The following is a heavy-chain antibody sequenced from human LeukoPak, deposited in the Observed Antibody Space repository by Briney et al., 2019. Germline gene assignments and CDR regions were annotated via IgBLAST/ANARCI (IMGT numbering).Heavy chain of an antibody. Sequence: SETLSLTCTVSGGSISRYYWSWIRQPAGKGLEWIGRVYTSGSTTYNPSLKSRVTMSIDTSKNQFSLKVSSVTAADTAIYYCARLQWLDYFDYWGQGTLVTVSS. V-gene: IGHV4-4*07. CDR3: ARLQWLDYFDY. CDR1: GGSISRYY. CDR2: VYTSGST. D-gene: IGHD6-19*01. J-gene: IGHJ4*02.